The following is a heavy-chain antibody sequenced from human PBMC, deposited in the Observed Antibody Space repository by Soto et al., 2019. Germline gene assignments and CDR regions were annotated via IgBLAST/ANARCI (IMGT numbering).Heavy chain of an antibody. Sequence: GGSLRLSCAASGFTLSPFWMNWVRQAPGKGLEWVANIKQDGSEKYYVDSVKGRFIISRDNAKNSLYLHLNNLRAEDTAVYYCARDGDASGWYHYGMDVWGQGTLVTV. CDR3: ARDGDASGWYHYGMDV. CDR2: IKQDGSEK. CDR1: GFTLSPFW. J-gene: IGHJ6*02. V-gene: IGHV3-7*01. D-gene: IGHD6-19*01.